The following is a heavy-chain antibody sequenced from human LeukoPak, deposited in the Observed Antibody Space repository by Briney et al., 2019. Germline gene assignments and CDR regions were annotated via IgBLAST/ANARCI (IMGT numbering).Heavy chain of an antibody. CDR1: GDSISSGDYY. V-gene: IGHV4-61*10. CDR2: IYYGGST. J-gene: IGHJ4*02. D-gene: IGHD3-22*01. CDR3: ARGDYYDSSGGRFDH. Sequence: PSETLSLTCTVSGDSISSGDYYWSWIRQPAGKGLEWIGYIYYGGSTNYNPSLKSRVTISVDTSKNQFSLKLSSVTAADTAVYYCARGDYYDSSGGRFDHWGQGTLVTVSS.